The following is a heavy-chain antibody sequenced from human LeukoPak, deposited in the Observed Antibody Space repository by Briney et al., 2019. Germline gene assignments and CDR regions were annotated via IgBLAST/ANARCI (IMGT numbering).Heavy chain of an antibody. J-gene: IGHJ4*02. V-gene: IGHV3-7*03. D-gene: IGHD4-17*01. CDR3: AKDQGALYGDYNRRRSFDY. CDR1: GFTISSYW. CDR2: IKQDGSEK. Sequence: GGSLRLSCAASGFTISSYWMNWVRQAPGKGLEWVANIKQDGSEKKHVDSVKGRFTISRDNAKNSLYLQMNNLRAEDTALYYCAKDQGALYGDYNRRRSFDYWGQGTLVTVSS.